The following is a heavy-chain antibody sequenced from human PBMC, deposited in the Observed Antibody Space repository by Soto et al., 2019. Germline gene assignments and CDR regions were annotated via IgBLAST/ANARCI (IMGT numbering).Heavy chain of an antibody. CDR3: ARDESGDAFDI. D-gene: IGHD7-27*01. CDR1: GGSISSGGYY. V-gene: IGHV4-31*03. CDR2: IYYSGST. Sequence: PSETLSLTCTVSGGSISSGGYYWSWIRQHPGKGLEWIGYIYYSGSTYYNPSLKSRVTISVDTSKNQFSLKLSSVTAADTAVYYCARDESGDAFDIWGQGTMVTVSS. J-gene: IGHJ3*02.